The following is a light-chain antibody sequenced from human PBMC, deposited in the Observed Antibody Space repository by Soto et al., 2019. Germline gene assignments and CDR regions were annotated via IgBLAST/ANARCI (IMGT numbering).Light chain of an antibody. CDR3: QVWDGRSDRV. CDR2: DES. CDR1: NIESQS. Sequence: SYELTQPPSVSLAPGQTARITCGGDNIESQSVHWYQQKPGQAPMVVVYDESDRPSGIPERFSASNSGNTATLIISRVEAGDEADYYCQVWDGRSDRVFGGGTKVTVL. J-gene: IGLJ2*01. V-gene: IGLV3-21*02.